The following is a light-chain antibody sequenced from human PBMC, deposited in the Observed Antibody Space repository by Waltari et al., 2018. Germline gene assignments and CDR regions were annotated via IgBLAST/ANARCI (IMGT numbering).Light chain of an antibody. V-gene: IGKV3-11*01. CDR3: QQRTNWPLT. CDR2: DAS. J-gene: IGKJ4*01. CDR1: QSVNYF. Sequence: VLTQSPLSLSLSPGERATLSCRASQSVNYFLAWFQQKPGQAPRLLIYDASNRATGIPARFSGSGSGTDFTLTISSLEPEDFAVYYCQQRTNWPLTFGGGTKVEIK.